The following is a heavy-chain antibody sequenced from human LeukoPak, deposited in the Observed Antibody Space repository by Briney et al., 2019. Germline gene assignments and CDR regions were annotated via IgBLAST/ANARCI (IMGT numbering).Heavy chain of an antibody. CDR3: AKDLSYTSGASDH. CDR2: ITDDGYNT. J-gene: IGHJ4*02. D-gene: IGHD6-19*01. Sequence: GGSLRLSCAASGFTFSAFAMTWVRQAPGRGREWVSTITDDGYNTYSADSVKGRITFSRDNSKNTLSLQLRSLRAEDTAVYYCAKDLSYTSGASDHWGQGTLVTVSS. V-gene: IGHV3-23*01. CDR1: GFTFSAFA.